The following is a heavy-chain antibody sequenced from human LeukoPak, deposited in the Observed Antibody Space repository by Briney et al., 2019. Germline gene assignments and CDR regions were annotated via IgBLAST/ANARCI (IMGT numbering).Heavy chain of an antibody. CDR3: ASSAGDISVYPYYFDY. CDR2: IYPGDSDT. CDR1: GYSFTNYW. D-gene: IGHD3-22*01. Sequence: GESLKISCKTSGYSFTNYWIGWVRQMPGKGLEWMGIIYPGDSDTRYSPSFQGQVTISVDKSISTAYLQWSSLKASDTAMYYCASSAGDISVYPYYFDYWGQGTLVTVSS. J-gene: IGHJ4*02. V-gene: IGHV5-51*01.